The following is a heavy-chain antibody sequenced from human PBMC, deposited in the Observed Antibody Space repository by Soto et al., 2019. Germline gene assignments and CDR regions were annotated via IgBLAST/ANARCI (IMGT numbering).Heavy chain of an antibody. D-gene: IGHD3-10*01. CDR1: GGSISSYY. V-gene: IGHV4-59*08. CDR2: IYHSGSR. Sequence: SETLSLTCTVSGGSISSYYWSWIRQPPGKGLEWIGSIYHSGSRYYNPPLKSRVTISVDTSKNQFSLKLSSVTAADTAVYYCARGVTRVTIDYWGQGTLVTVSS. CDR3: ARGVTRVTIDY. J-gene: IGHJ4*02.